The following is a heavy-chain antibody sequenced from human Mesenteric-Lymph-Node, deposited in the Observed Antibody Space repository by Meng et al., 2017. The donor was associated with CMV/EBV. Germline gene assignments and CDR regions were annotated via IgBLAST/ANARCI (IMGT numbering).Heavy chain of an antibody. CDR1: GGSVSSGNYH. CDR3: AGLIVGNGGRGH. D-gene: IGHD2/OR15-2a*01. V-gene: IGHV4-61*01. Sequence: ESLKISCTVSGGSVSSGNYHWNWIRQPPGKGLEWIGQTVYGGSLKYNPSLESRLSISIDTSKKQFSLNLNSVTAADTAVYYCAGLIVGNGGRGHWGQGTLVTVSS. CDR2: TVYGGSL. J-gene: IGHJ4*02.